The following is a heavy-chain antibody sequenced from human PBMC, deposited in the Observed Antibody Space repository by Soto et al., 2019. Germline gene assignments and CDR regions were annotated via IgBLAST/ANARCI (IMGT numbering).Heavy chain of an antibody. D-gene: IGHD6-19*01. J-gene: IGHJ4*02. CDR1: GGSFSGYY. Sequence: QVQLQQWGAGLLKPSETLSLTCAVYGGSFSGYYWSWIRQPPGKGLEWIGEINHSGSTNYNPSLKSRVTISVDTSKNQFSLKLSSVTAADTAVYYCARARGGRQLEGNSSGWCIDYWGQGTLVTVSS. CDR2: INHSGST. V-gene: IGHV4-34*01. CDR3: ARARGGRQLEGNSSGWCIDY.